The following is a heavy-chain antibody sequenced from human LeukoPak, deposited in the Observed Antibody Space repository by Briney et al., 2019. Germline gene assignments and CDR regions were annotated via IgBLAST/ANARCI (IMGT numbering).Heavy chain of an antibody. Sequence: GGSLRLSCAASGFTLSNRWMTWARQVPGRGPEWVANVNRDGSETYYLDSVEGRFTISKDNAKNSLYLQMNSLRAEDTALYHCARNNGMDVWGQGTTVIVSS. CDR1: GFTLSNRW. CDR3: ARNNGMDV. CDR2: VNRDGSET. V-gene: IGHV3-7*03. J-gene: IGHJ6*02.